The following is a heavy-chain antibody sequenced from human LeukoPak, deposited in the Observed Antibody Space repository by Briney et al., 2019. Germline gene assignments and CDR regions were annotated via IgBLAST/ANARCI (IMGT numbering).Heavy chain of an antibody. J-gene: IGHJ4*02. V-gene: IGHV3-30-3*01. D-gene: IGHD3-22*01. CDR3: ARDDSGTFDY. CDR1: GFTFSSYA. CDR2: ISYDGSNK. Sequence: GGSLRLSCAASGFTFSSYARHWVRQAPGKGPEWVAVISYDGSNKYYADSVKGRFTISRDNSKNTLYLQMNSLRAEDTAVYYCARDDSGTFDYWGQGTLVTVSS.